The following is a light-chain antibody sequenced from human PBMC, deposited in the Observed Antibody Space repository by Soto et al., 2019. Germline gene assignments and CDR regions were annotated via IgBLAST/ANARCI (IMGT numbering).Light chain of an antibody. CDR1: QSVSSY. CDR3: QQYNNWPRT. J-gene: IGKJ1*01. V-gene: IGKV3-15*01. Sequence: EIVMTQSPATLSVSAGERATLSCRASQSVSSYLAWYQQKPGQAPRLLIYGASTRATGIPARFSGSGSGTEFTLTISRLQSEDFAVYYCQQYNNWPRTFGPGTKVDIK. CDR2: GAS.